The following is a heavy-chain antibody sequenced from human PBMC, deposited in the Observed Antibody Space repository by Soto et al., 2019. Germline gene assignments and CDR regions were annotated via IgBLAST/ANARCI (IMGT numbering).Heavy chain of an antibody. CDR1: GGTFSSYA. D-gene: IGHD2-21*02. J-gene: IGHJ6*02. V-gene: IGHV1-69*12. Sequence: QVQLVQSGAEVKKPGSSVKVSCKASGGTFSSYAISWVRQAPGQGLEWMGGIIPIFGTASYAQKLQGRVTITADESTSRGYMEQCSLRSEDTAVYDCARGDCVYDCGMQVWGHGATVTDSS. CDR3: ARGDCVYDCGMQV. CDR2: IIPIFGTA.